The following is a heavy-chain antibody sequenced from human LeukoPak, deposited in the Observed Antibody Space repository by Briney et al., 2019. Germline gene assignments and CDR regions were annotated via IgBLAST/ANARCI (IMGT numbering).Heavy chain of an antibody. D-gene: IGHD3-10*01. J-gene: IGHJ4*02. V-gene: IGHV3-48*02. CDR3: ARAILPDGSGSCYFDY. Sequence: GGSLRLSCAASGFTFRSYSMNWVRQAPGKGLEWVSYISSSSSTMYYADSVKGRFTISRDNAKSSLYLQMNSLRDEDTAVYYCARAILPDGSGSCYFDYWGQGTLVTVSS. CDR2: ISSSSSTM. CDR1: GFTFRSYS.